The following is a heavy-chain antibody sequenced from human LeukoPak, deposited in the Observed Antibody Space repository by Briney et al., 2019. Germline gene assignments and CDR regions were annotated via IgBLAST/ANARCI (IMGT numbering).Heavy chain of an antibody. J-gene: IGHJ4*02. CDR2: IQEDGSDK. CDR1: GFTFSTYW. D-gene: IGHD5-18*01. CDR3: ARDLSGVTGYTYGRGIDS. V-gene: IGHV3-7*01. Sequence: PGGSLRLSCAVSGFTFSTYWMTWVRQAPGKGLEGVANIQEDGSDKYYVDSVKGRFTISRDNAKTSLYLQMNGLRAADTAVYYCARDLSGVTGYTYGRGIDSWGQGTLVTVSS.